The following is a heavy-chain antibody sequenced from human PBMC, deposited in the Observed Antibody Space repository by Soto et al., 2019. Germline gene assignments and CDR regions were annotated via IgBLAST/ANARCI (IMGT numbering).Heavy chain of an antibody. J-gene: IGHJ4*02. CDR3: ARRSSSWYFDY. D-gene: IGHD6-13*01. Sequence: GGSLRLSCAASGFTFSSYAMNWVRQAPGKGLEWVSVISGSDGSTYYADSVKGRFTISRDNSKNTLNLQMNSLRAEDTAVYYCARRSSSWYFDYWGQGTLVTVAS. V-gene: IGHV3-23*01. CDR1: GFTFSSYA. CDR2: ISGSDGST.